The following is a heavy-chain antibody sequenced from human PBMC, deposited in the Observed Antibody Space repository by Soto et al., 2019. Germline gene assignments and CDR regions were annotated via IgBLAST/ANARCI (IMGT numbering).Heavy chain of an antibody. Sequence: PGGSLRLSCAASGFPVSSHYMSWVRQAPGKGREGVSVIYAGGNTNYAESVKRRVTISRDNSKNTLSLQMNSLRAEDSAVYYCARPFAGDYDLGLWGQGTRVTVSS. CDR2: IYAGGNT. D-gene: IGHD4-17*01. V-gene: IGHV3-53*01. J-gene: IGHJ4*02. CDR1: GFPVSSHY. CDR3: ARPFAGDYDLGL.